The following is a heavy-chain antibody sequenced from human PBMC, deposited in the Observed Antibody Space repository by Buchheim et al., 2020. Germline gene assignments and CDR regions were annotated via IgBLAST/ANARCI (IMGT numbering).Heavy chain of an antibody. Sequence: QVQLVQSGAEVKKPGASVKVSCKASGYTFTSYYMHWVRQAPGQGLEGMGIINPSSGSTSYAQKFQGIVTMTTNTSTTPAHMEVRSLRSDDTAVYYCARDLGHSYGYYFDFWGQGTL. V-gene: IGHV1-46*01. CDR3: ARDLGHSYGYYFDF. J-gene: IGHJ4*02. CDR2: INPSSGST. CDR1: GYTFTSYY. D-gene: IGHD5-18*01.